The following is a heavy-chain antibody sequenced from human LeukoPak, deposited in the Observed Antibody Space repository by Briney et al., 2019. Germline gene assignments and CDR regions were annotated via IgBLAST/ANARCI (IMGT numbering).Heavy chain of an antibody. Sequence: GGSLRLSCAASGFTVSSNYMSWVRQAPGKGLEWVSVIYSGGSTYYADSVKGRFTISRDNSKNTLYLQMNSLGAEDTAVYYCARAAYCGGDCYSDYWGQGTLVTVSS. CDR3: ARAAYCGGDCYSDY. D-gene: IGHD2-21*02. CDR1: GFTVSSNY. J-gene: IGHJ4*02. V-gene: IGHV3-66*01. CDR2: IYSGGST.